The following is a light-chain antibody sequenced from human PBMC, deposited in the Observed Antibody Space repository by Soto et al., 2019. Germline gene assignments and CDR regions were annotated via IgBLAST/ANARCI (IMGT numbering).Light chain of an antibody. CDR2: GAS. CDR1: QSVSSGY. CDR3: QQYGTSPWT. Sequence: DIVLTQSPGTLYLSPGERATLSCRASQSVSSGYLAWYQQGPGQAPRLLIYGASTRATGIPDRFSGSGSGTDFTLTISRLEPEDFAVYYCQQYGTSPWTFGQGTKVDIK. V-gene: IGKV3-20*01. J-gene: IGKJ1*01.